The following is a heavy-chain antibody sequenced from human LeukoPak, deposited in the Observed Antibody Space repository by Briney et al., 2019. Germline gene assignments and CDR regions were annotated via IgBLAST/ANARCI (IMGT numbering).Heavy chain of an antibody. Sequence: GGSLRLSCTASGFNFSTYWMTWVRQVPGKGLEWVANIKQDGSEKYYVDSVKGRFTISRDNAKNSLYLQMNSLRAEDTAVYYCARAGIAARRGLDYWGQGTLVTVSS. D-gene: IGHD6-6*01. V-gene: IGHV3-7*01. J-gene: IGHJ4*02. CDR1: GFNFSTYW. CDR3: ARAGIAARRGLDY. CDR2: IKQDGSEK.